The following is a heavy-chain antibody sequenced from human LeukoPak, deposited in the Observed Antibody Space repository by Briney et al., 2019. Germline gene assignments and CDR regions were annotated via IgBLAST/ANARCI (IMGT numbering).Heavy chain of an antibody. J-gene: IGHJ5*02. CDR3: ARGLGPGNWFDP. CDR1: GYSISSGYY. CDR2: IYHSGST. V-gene: IGHV4-38-2*02. D-gene: IGHD3-10*01. Sequence: PSETLSLTCTVSGYSISSGYYWGWIRRPPGKGREWSGSIYHSGSTFYNPSLKSRVTISVDTSKNQFSLKVSSVTAADTAMFYCARGLGPGNWFDPWGQGTLVTVSS.